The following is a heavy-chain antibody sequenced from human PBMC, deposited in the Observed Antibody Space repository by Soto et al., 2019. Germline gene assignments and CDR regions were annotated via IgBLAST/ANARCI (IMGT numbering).Heavy chain of an antibody. J-gene: IGHJ5*02. CDR3: ARRETGRVVTRPTWFDP. CDR2: INAGNGNT. Sequence: QVQLVQSGAEVKKPGASVKVSCKASGYTFTSYAMHWVRQAPGQRLEWMGWINAGNGNTNYSQKFQGRVTITRDTSASTGYMELSSVRSEDTAVYYGARRETGRVVTRPTWFDPGVQGTLFTVSS. V-gene: IGHV1-3*01. CDR1: GYTFTSYA. D-gene: IGHD2-21*02.